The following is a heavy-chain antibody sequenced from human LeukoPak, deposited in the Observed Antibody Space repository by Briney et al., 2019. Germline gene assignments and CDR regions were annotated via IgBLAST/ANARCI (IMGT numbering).Heavy chain of an antibody. D-gene: IGHD3-22*01. V-gene: IGHV2-5*02. CDR1: GFSLSTSGVG. CDR2: IYWDDDK. J-gene: IGHJ4*02. CDR3: AHSSYYYDSSGYFY. Sequence: SGPTLVKPTQTLTLTCTFSGFSLSTSGVGVGWIRQPPGKALEWRALIYWDDDKRYSPSLKSRLTITKDTSKNQVVLTMTNMDPVDTATYYCAHSSYYYDSSGYFYWGQGTLVTVSS.